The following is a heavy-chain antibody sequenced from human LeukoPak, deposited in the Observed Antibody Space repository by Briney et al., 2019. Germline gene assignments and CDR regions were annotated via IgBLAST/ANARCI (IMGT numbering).Heavy chain of an antibody. Sequence: ASVKVSCKASGYTFTSYYMHWVRQAPGQGLEWMGIINPSGGSTSYAQKLQGRVTMTTDTSTSTAYMELRSLRSDDTAVYYCARDPASMIVVVISNYYYGMDVWGQGTTVTVSS. CDR3: ARDPASMIVVVISNYYYGMDV. D-gene: IGHD3-22*01. CDR2: INPSGGST. J-gene: IGHJ6*02. CDR1: GYTFTSYY. V-gene: IGHV1-46*01.